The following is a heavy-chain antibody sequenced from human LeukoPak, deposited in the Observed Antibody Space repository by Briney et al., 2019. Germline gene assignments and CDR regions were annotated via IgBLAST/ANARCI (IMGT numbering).Heavy chain of an antibody. V-gene: IGHV3-7*03. D-gene: IGHD6-13*01. CDR3: TKDRRGPAAGTWYFDS. J-gene: IGHJ4*02. CDR1: GFTFSSYW. CDR2: IKEDGSVI. Sequence: GRSLRLSCAASGFTFSSYWMSWVRQAPGKGLEWVANIKEDGSVIYYVDSVRGRFTISRDNSKNTVYLQLNSLRAGDTAIYYCTKDRRGPAAGTWYFDSWGQGTLVTVSS.